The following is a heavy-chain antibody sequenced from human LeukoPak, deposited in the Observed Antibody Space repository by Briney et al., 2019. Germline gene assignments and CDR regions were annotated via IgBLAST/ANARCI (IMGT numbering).Heavy chain of an antibody. CDR3: ARDSGGPYYYDSSGYYPQPRRYYFDY. J-gene: IGHJ4*02. CDR2: IIPIFGTA. Sequence: SVKVSCKASGGTFSSYAISWVRQAPGQGLEWMGGIIPIFGTANYAQKFQGRATITTDESTSTAYMELSSLRSEDTAVYYCARDSGGPYYYDSSGYYPQPRRYYFDYWGQGTLVTVSS. CDR1: GGTFSSYA. V-gene: IGHV1-69*05. D-gene: IGHD3-22*01.